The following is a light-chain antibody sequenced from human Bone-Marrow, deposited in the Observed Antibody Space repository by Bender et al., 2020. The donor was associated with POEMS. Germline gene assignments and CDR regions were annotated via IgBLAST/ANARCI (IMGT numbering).Light chain of an antibody. V-gene: IGLV1-40*01. CDR2: RDT. CDR1: SSNIGAGFD. J-gene: IGLJ3*02. CDR3: QSYDTSRSLWV. Sequence: SVLTQPPSVSGAPGQRVTISCTGTSSNIGAGFDVHWYQQLPGAAPKLLIYRDTNRPSGVPDRFSASKSGTSASLTITALQADDESDYYCQSYDTSRSLWVFGGGTRLTVL.